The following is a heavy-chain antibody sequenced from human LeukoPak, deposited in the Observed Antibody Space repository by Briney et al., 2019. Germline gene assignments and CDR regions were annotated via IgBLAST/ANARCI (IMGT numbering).Heavy chain of an antibody. CDR1: EFTFSSYA. CDR2: ISDSGTST. V-gene: IGHV3-23*01. J-gene: IGHJ4*02. D-gene: IGHD3-10*01. CDR3: AKGVSGYDSGRPFDY. Sequence: PGGSLRLSCAASEFTFSSYAMIWVRQAPGKGLEWVSLISDSGTSTYYPDSVKGRFTISRDNSKNTVYLQMNSLRAEDTAVYYCAKGVSGYDSGRPFDYWGQGTLVTVSS.